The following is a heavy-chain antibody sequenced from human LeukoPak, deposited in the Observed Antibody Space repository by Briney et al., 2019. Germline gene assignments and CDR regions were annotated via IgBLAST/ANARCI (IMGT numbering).Heavy chain of an antibody. Sequence: GESLKISCKGSGYTFTNHWIAWVRQMPGKGLEWMGIIYPGDSDTRYSPSFQGQVTISADKSITTAYQQWSSLKASDTAMFYCARPTGTAGYFNYWGQGTLVTVSS. CDR1: GYTFTNHW. V-gene: IGHV5-51*01. D-gene: IGHD6-19*01. CDR2: IYPGDSDT. CDR3: ARPTGTAGYFNY. J-gene: IGHJ4*02.